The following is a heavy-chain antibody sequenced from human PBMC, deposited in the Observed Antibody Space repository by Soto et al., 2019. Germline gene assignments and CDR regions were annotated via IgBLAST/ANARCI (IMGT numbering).Heavy chain of an antibody. CDR3: ERVQDLAYSSGWYLSG. CDR1: GFTFSSYS. Sequence: PGGSLRLSCAASGFTFSSYSMNWVRQAPGKGLEWVSSISSSSSYIYYADSVKGRFTISRDNAKNSLYLQMNSLRAEDTAVYYCERVQDLAYSSGWYLSGWGQGT. J-gene: IGHJ4*02. CDR2: ISSSSSYI. V-gene: IGHV3-21*01. D-gene: IGHD6-19*01.